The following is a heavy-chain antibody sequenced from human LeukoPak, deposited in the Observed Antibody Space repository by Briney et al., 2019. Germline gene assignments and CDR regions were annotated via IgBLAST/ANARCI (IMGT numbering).Heavy chain of an antibody. CDR2: ISSSSSYI. D-gene: IGHD3-9*01. CDR1: GFTFSSYS. CDR3: ARDNYDILTGPTYAFDI. J-gene: IGHJ3*02. V-gene: IGHV3-21*01. Sequence: GGSLRLSCAASGFTFSSYSMNWVRQAPGKGLEWVSSISSSSSYIYYADSVKGRFTISRDNAKNSLYLQMNSLRAEDTAVYYCARDNYDILTGPTYAFDIWGQGTMVTVSS.